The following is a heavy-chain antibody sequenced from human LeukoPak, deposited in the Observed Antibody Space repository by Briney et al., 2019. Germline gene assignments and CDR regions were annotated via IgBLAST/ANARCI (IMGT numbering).Heavy chain of an antibody. V-gene: IGHV3-23*01. CDR2: IIGSGDTT. CDR3: ARDLSGIGNY. J-gene: IGHJ4*02. Sequence: GGSLRLSCVVSGFTFSNYAMSWVRQAPGKGLEWVSAIIGSGDTTYYADSVKGRFTISRDNAKNSLYLQMNSLRAEDTAVYYCARDLSGIGNYWGQGTLVTVSS. D-gene: IGHD2-21*01. CDR1: GFTFSNYA.